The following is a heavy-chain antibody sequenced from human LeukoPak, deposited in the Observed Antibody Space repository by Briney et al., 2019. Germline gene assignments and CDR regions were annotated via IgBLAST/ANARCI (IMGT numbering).Heavy chain of an antibody. CDR2: IRGSGGST. D-gene: IGHD3-22*01. CDR3: AKSPIYYYDSSGYNWFDP. V-gene: IGHV3-23*01. J-gene: IGHJ5*02. CDR1: GFTFSSYA. Sequence: GGSLRLPCAASGFTFSSYAMSWVRQAPGKGLEWVSAIRGSGGSTYYADSVKGRFTISRDNSKNTLYLQMNSLRAEDTAVYYCAKSPIYYYDSSGYNWFDPWGQGTLVTVSS.